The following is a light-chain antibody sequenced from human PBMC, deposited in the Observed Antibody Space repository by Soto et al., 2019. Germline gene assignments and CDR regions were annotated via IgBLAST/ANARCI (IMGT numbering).Light chain of an antibody. CDR2: DNK. CDR3: GAYTSSNTLYV. V-gene: IGLV1-44*01. CDR1: SSNIGINP. J-gene: IGLJ1*01. Sequence: QSALTQPASASGTPGQRVTISCSGGSSNIGINPVAWYQQLPGMAPKLLIYDNKKRPSGVPDRFSGSRSGTSASLAISGLQSEDEADYFCGAYTSSNTLYVFGTGTKVTVL.